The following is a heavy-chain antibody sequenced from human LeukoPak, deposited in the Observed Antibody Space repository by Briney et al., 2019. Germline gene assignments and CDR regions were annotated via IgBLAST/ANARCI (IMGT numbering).Heavy chain of an antibody. V-gene: IGHV3-23*01. CDR3: AKGPQLGSGYHPDY. J-gene: IGHJ4*02. CDR1: GLTFSSVA. Sequence: GGSLRLSCALSGLTFSSVAMTWVRQAPGKGLEWVSTITGSDDTTYYADSVKGRFTISRVYSKNTLHLQMNSLRVEGTAIYYCAKGPQLGSGYHPDYWGQGTLVTVSS. CDR2: ITGSDDTT. D-gene: IGHD3-22*01.